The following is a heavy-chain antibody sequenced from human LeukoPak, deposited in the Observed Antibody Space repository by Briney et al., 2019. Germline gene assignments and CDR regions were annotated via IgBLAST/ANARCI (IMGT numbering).Heavy chain of an antibody. V-gene: IGHV3-7*01. CDR2: INKDGSER. J-gene: IGHJ4*02. Sequence: GGSLRLSCAAPGFPFNIYWMTWVRQAPGKGLEWVANINKDGSERYYLDSVEGRFTISRDNARNSLFLQMNSLRVEDTAVYYCTKGGHVDDWGQGIQVTVTS. CDR3: TKGGHVDD. D-gene: IGHD2-8*01. CDR1: GFPFNIYW.